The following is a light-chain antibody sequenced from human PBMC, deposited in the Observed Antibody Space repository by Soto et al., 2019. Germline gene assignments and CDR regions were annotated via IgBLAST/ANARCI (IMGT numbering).Light chain of an antibody. Sequence: DIQMTQSPFSLSASVGDRVTITCRASQSINSKLNWYQPKPGKAPKLLIYEASSLETGVPSRFSGSGSGTEFTLTIRSLQPDDFATYYCQQYNNFWTFGQGTKVDIK. V-gene: IGKV1-5*03. CDR1: QSINSK. CDR3: QQYNNFWT. J-gene: IGKJ1*01. CDR2: EAS.